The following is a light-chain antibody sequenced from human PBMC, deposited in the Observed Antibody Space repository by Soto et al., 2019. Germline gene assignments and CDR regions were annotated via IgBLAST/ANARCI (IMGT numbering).Light chain of an antibody. CDR2: RNN. Sequence: QSVLPQPPSASGTPGQRVTISCSGSSSNIGSNYVYWYQQLPGTAPKLLIYRNNQRPSGVPDRFSGSKSGTSASLAISGLRSEDEAGYYCAAWDDSLSGQVFGTGTKVTVL. J-gene: IGLJ1*01. CDR3: AAWDDSLSGQV. V-gene: IGLV1-47*01. CDR1: SSNIGSNY.